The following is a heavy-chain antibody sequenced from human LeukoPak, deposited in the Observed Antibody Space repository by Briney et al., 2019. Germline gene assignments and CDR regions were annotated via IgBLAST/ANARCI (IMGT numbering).Heavy chain of an antibody. D-gene: IGHD3-22*01. CDR1: GFTFSSFT. V-gene: IGHV3-21*01. CDR3: ARDREQTYYYDSSGYPYFDY. J-gene: IGHJ4*02. CDR2: ISSSSSYI. Sequence: GALRLSCAASGFTFSSFTMNWVRQAPGKGLEWISSISSSSSYIYYADSLKGRFTISRDNAKNSLYLQMNSLRAEDTAVYYCARDREQTYYYDSSGYPYFDYWGQGTLVTVSS.